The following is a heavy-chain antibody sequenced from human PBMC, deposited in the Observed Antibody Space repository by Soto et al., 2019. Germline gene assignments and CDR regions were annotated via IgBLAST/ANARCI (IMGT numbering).Heavy chain of an antibody. Sequence: QVQLVESGGGVVQPGRSLRLSCAASGFTFSSYGMHWVRQAPGKGLEWVAVISYDGSNKYYADSVKGRFTISRDNSKNTLYLQMNSLRAEDTAVYYCAKDLAAARQGYGMDVWGQGTTVTVSS. V-gene: IGHV3-30*18. CDR2: ISYDGSNK. CDR3: AKDLAAARQGYGMDV. CDR1: GFTFSSYG. D-gene: IGHD6-13*01. J-gene: IGHJ6*02.